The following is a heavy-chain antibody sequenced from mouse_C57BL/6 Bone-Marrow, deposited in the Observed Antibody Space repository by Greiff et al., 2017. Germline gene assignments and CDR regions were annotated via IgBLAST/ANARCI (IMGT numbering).Heavy chain of an antibody. J-gene: IGHJ1*03. CDR1: GYTFTSYW. V-gene: IGHV1-50*01. CDR3: ASRLLHFNWYFDV. Sequence: QVQLQQPGAELVKPGASVKLSCKASGYTFTSYWMQWVKQRPGQGLEWIGEIDPSDSYTNYNQKFKGKATLTVDTSSSTAYMQLSSLTSEDAAVYYCASRLLHFNWYFDVWGTGTTVTVSS. CDR2: IDPSDSYT. D-gene: IGHD1-2*01.